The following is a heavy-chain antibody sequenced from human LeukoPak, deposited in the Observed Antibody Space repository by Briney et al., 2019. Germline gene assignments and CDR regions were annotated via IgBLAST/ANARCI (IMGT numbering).Heavy chain of an antibody. V-gene: IGHV4-30-2*01. CDR3: ARNSYSYGPNFDY. CDR1: GDSISSEGYS. J-gene: IGHJ4*02. CDR2: IAHNGNT. Sequence: SETLSLTCTVSGDSISSEGYSWSWIRQPPGKGLEWIGYIAHNGNTHYSVPLNSRLSISWDTSKNQFFLRLNSVTAADTAVYYCARNSYSYGPNFDYWAREPWSPSPQ. D-gene: IGHD3-16*02.